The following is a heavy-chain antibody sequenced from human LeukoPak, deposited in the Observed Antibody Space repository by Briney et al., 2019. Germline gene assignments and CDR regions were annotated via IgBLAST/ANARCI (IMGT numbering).Heavy chain of an antibody. Sequence: GGSLRLSCAASGFTVSSNYMSWVRQAPGKGLEWVSVIYSGGSTYYADSVKGRFTISRDNSKNTLYLQMNSLRAEDTAVYYCARDARLLWFGELSTPYYFDYWGQGTLVTVSS. CDR1: GFTVSSNY. V-gene: IGHV3-66*01. CDR2: IYSGGST. CDR3: ARDARLLWFGELSTPYYFDY. J-gene: IGHJ4*02. D-gene: IGHD3-10*01.